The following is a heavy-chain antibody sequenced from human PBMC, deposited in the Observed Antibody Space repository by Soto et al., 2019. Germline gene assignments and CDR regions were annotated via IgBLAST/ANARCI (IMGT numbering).Heavy chain of an antibody. CDR2: IHPEHGKT. CDR3: ATDSDYDFWSGPDY. D-gene: IGHD3-3*01. Sequence: SVKVSCKASGGTFSSYTISCVRQAPGKGLEWMGRIHPEHGKTNYAQKFQGRVTMTEDTSTDTAYMELSSLRSEDAAVYYCATDSDYDFWSGPDYWGQGTLVTVSS. J-gene: IGHJ4*02. CDR1: GGTFSSYT. V-gene: IGHV1-69*08.